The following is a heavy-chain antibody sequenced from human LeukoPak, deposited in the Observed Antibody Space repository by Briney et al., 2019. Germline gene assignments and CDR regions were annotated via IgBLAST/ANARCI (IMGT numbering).Heavy chain of an antibody. Sequence: GASVKVSCKASGYTFTSYGISWVRQAPGQVLEWMGWISAYNGNTNYARKLQGRVTMTTDTSTSTAYMELRSLRSGDTAVYYCARGKGYSYGPGHFDYWGQGTLVTVSS. CDR1: GYTFTSYG. CDR2: ISAYNGNT. V-gene: IGHV1-18*04. D-gene: IGHD5-18*01. CDR3: ARGKGYSYGPGHFDY. J-gene: IGHJ4*02.